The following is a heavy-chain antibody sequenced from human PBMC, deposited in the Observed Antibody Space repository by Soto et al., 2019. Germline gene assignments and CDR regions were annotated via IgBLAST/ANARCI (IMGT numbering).Heavy chain of an antibody. CDR1: GFTFRSYG. CDR3: AKDGILDSSGHYYYFDY. D-gene: IGHD3-22*01. Sequence: GGSLRLSCIVSGFTFRSYGMHWVRQAPGKGLEWVAVISYDGTNKYYADSVKGRFTISRDNSKNTLFLQMNSLRPEDRAVYHCAKDGILDSSGHYYYFDYWGQGTLVTVSS. J-gene: IGHJ4*02. V-gene: IGHV3-30*18. CDR2: ISYDGTNK.